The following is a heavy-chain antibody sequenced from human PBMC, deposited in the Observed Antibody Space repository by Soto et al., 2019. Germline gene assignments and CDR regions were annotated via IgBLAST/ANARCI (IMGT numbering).Heavy chain of an antibody. CDR3: ARDYGDYPALLYYYYGIDV. D-gene: IGHD4-17*01. CDR1: GYTFTSYG. V-gene: IGHV1-18*04. CDR2: ISAYNGNT. Sequence: ASVKVSCKASGYTFTSYGISWVRQAPGQGLEWMGWISAYNGNTNYAQKLQGRVTMTTDTSTSTAYMELRSLRSDDTAVYYCARDYGDYPALLYYYYGIDVWGQGTTVTVSS. J-gene: IGHJ6*02.